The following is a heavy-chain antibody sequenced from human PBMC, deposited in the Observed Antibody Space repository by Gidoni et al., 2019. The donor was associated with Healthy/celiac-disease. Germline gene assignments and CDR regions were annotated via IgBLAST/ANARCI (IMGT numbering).Heavy chain of an antibody. CDR3: TRLNYYDSSCSY. D-gene: IGHD3-22*01. J-gene: IGHJ4*02. CDR2: IRSRANSCAS. Sequence: EVRLVESGGGLVQPGGSPKLPCAASGFPFSGASVHWVRLASGKGLEWVDRIRSRANSCASAYAASVEGRFTISRDDSKSTAYLQMNSLKPEDTAVYYCTRLNYYDSSCSYWGQGSLVTVSS. V-gene: IGHV3-73*01. CDR1: GFPFSGAS.